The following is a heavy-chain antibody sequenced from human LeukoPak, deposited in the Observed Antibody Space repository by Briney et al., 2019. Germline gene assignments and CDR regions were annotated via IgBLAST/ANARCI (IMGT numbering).Heavy chain of an antibody. J-gene: IGHJ6*02. CDR1: GGSISSSSYY. D-gene: IGHD3-22*01. V-gene: IGHV4-39*07. CDR3: ASQYYYDSSTKRTLWGMDV. Sequence: SETLSLTCTVSGGSISSSSYYWGWIRQPPGKGLEWIGSIYYSGSTYYNPSLKSRVTISVDTSKNQFSLKLSSVTAADTAVYYCASQYYYDSSTKRTLWGMDVWGQGTTVTVSS. CDR2: IYYSGST.